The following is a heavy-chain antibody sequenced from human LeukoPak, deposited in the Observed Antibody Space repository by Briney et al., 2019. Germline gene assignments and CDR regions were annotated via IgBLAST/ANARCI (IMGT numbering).Heavy chain of an antibody. CDR2: ISYSGTP. D-gene: IGHD3-10*01. CDR3: ATQKNFRFDY. CDR1: GDSISNYF. Sequence: SETLSLTCTVSGDSISNYFWSWVRQPPGKGREWIGYISYSGTPYYNPSLKSRVTISLDTSKNQFSLQLNSVTAADSAVYYRATQKNFRFDYWGQGTLVTVSS. J-gene: IGHJ4*02. V-gene: IGHV4-59*08.